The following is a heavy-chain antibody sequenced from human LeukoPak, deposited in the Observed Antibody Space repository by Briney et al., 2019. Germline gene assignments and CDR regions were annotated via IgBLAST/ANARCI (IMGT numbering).Heavy chain of an antibody. CDR3: ARGFVMFGELLPTSYYYYMDV. D-gene: IGHD3-10*02. CDR1: GYTFTSYD. CDR2: MNPNSGNT. Sequence: ASVKVSCKASGYTFTSYDINWVRQATGQGLEWMGWMNPNSGNTGYAQKFQGRVTMTRDTSISTAYMELSSLRSEDTAVYYCARGFVMFGELLPTSYYYYMDVWGKGTTVTVSS. J-gene: IGHJ6*03. V-gene: IGHV1-8*01.